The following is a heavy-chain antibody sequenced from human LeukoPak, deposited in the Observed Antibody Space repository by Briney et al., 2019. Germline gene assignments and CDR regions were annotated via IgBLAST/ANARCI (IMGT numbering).Heavy chain of an antibody. J-gene: IGHJ4*02. D-gene: IGHD1-26*01. CDR3: ARDGAVYSGNNYLDY. CDR2: ISSSSSAI. Sequence: HPGGSLRLSCAASGFSFTTYDMNWVRQAPGKGLEWISYISSSSSAIFYADSVKGRFTISRDNAENSLYLQMNSLRSEDTAVYYCARDGAVYSGNNYLDYWGQGTLVTVSS. V-gene: IGHV3-48*01. CDR1: GFSFTTYD.